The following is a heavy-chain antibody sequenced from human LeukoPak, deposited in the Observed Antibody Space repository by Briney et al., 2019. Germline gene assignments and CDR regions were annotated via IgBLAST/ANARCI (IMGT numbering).Heavy chain of an antibody. CDR2: ISGSGGST. Sequence: GGSLRLSCAASGFTFSSYAMSWVRQAPGKGLEWVSAISGSGGSTYYADSVEGRFTISRDNSKNTLYLQMNSLRAEDTAVYYCAKLGTDCSGASCYRRSSDYWGQGTLVTVSS. CDR3: AKLGTDCSGASCYRRSSDY. J-gene: IGHJ4*02. V-gene: IGHV3-23*01. CDR1: GFTFSSYA. D-gene: IGHD2-15*01.